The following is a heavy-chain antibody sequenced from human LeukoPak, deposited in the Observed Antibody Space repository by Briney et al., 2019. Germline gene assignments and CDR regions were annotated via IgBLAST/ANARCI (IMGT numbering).Heavy chain of an antibody. D-gene: IGHD5-18*01. CDR3: ARGRGYSYGPYYFDY. Sequence: SRTLSLTCAVSGGSISSGGYSWSWIRQPPGKGLEWFGYIYQSGSTYYNPSLKSRVTISVDRSKNQFSLKLSSVTAADTAVYYCARGRGYSYGPYYFDYWGQGTLVTVSS. CDR2: IYQSGST. J-gene: IGHJ4*02. V-gene: IGHV4-30-2*01. CDR1: GGSISSGGYS.